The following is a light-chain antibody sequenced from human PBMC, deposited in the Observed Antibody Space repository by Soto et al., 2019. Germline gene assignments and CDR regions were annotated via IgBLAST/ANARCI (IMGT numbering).Light chain of an antibody. CDR1: SSDIGGFNY. Sequence: QSVLTQPASVSGSPGQSITISCTGTSSDIGGFNYVSWYQHHPGKAPKLMIHNVSSRPSGVSDRFSGSKSGYTASLTISGLQAEDEADYYCSSYTTTRTVVFGGATKLTVL. V-gene: IGLV2-14*03. J-gene: IGLJ2*01. CDR2: NVS. CDR3: SSYTTTRTVV.